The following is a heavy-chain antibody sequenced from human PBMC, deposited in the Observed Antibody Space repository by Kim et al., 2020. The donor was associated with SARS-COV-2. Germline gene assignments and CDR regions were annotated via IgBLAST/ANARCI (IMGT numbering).Heavy chain of an antibody. CDR1: GGTFSSYA. V-gene: IGHV1-69*13. D-gene: IGHD5-18*01. CDR2: IIPIFGTA. J-gene: IGHJ4*02. Sequence: SVKVSCKASGGTFSSYAISWVRQAPGQGLEWMGGIIPIFGTANYAQKFQGRVTITADESTSTAYMELSSLRSEDTAVYYCAREIFVPGYSYGPFDYWGQGTLVTVSS. CDR3: AREIFVPGYSYGPFDY.